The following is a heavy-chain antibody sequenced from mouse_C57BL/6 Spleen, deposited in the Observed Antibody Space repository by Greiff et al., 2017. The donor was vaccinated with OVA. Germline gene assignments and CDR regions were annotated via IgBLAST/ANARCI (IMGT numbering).Heavy chain of an antibody. J-gene: IGHJ3*01. D-gene: IGHD2-3*01. CDR2: ISDGGSYT. V-gene: IGHV5-4*03. Sequence: EVKLVESGGGLVKPGGSLKLSCAASGFTFSSYAMSWVRQTPEKRLEWVATISDGGSYTYYPDNVKGRFTISRDNAKNNLYLQISHLKSEDTAMYYCARAGYYPFAYWGQGTLVTVSA. CDR1: GFTFSSYA. CDR3: ARAGYYPFAY.